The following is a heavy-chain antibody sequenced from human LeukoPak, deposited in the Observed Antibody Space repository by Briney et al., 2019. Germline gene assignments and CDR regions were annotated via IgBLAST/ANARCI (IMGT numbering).Heavy chain of an antibody. CDR1: GFTFSSYS. Sequence: GGSLRLSCAASGFTFSSYSMNWVRQAPGKGLEWVSYISSSSSTIYYADSVKGRFTISRDNAKNSLYLQMNSLRAEDTAVYYCARERDAYCGGDCYTFDYWGQGTLVTVSS. CDR2: ISSSSSTI. V-gene: IGHV3-48*01. CDR3: ARERDAYCGGDCYTFDY. J-gene: IGHJ4*02. D-gene: IGHD2-21*02.